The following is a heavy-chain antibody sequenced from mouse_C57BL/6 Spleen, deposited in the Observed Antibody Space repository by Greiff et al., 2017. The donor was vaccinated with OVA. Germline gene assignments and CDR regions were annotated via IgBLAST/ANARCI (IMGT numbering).Heavy chain of an antibody. CDR1: GYSITSGYY. V-gene: IGHV3-6*01. J-gene: IGHJ1*03. D-gene: IGHD4-1*01. CDR2: ISDDGSN. CDR3: ARADWDGYFDV. Sequence: EVKLQQSGPGLVKPSQSLSLTCSVTGYSITSGYYWNWIRQFPGNKLEWMGYISDDGSNNYNPSLKNRISITRDTSKNQFFLKLNSVTTEDTATYCCARADWDGYFDVWGTGTTVTVSS.